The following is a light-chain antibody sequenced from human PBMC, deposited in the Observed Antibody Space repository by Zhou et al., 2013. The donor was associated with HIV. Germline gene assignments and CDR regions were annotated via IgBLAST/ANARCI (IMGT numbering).Light chain of an antibody. CDR2: AAS. J-gene: IGKJ2*01. CDR3: QQSYSTHT. Sequence: DIQMTQSPSSLSASVGDRVTITCRASQSISSYLNWYQQKPGKAPKLLIYAASSLQSGVPLRFSGSESGTDFTLTISSLQPEDFATYYCQQSYSTHTFGQGTKLEIK. CDR1: QSISSY. V-gene: IGKV1-39*01.